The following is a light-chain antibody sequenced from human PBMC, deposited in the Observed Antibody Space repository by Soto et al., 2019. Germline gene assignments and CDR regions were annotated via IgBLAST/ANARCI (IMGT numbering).Light chain of an antibody. CDR3: CSYAGSYTYV. J-gene: IGLJ1*01. CDR2: DVT. CDR1: SSDVGGYNY. V-gene: IGLV2-11*01. Sequence: QSALTQPRSVSGSPGQSVTISCTGTSSDVGGYNYVSWYQQHPDKAPKLMIYDVTKRPSGVPDRFSGSKSGNTASLTISGLQYEDEADYYCCSYAGSYTYVFRIGTKLTVL.